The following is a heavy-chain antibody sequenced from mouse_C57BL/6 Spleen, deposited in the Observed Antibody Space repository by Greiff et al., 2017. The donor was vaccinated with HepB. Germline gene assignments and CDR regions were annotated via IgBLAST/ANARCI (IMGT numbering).Heavy chain of an antibody. J-gene: IGHJ4*01. Sequence: QVQLQQPGAELVMPGASVKLSCKASGYTFTSYWMHWVKQRPGQGLEWIGEIDPSDSYTNYNQKFKGTSTLPVDKSSSTAYMQLSSLTSEDSAVYYCARRGNYTYYAMDYWGQGTSVTVSS. CDR3: ARRGNYTYYAMDY. CDR2: IDPSDSYT. D-gene: IGHD2-1*01. V-gene: IGHV1-69*01. CDR1: GYTFTSYW.